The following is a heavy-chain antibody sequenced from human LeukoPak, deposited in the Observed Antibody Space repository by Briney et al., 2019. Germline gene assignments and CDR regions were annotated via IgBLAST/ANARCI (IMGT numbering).Heavy chain of an antibody. CDR1: GGSISSYY. V-gene: IGHV4-59*04. Sequence: PSETLSLTCTVSGGSISSYYWSWIRQPPGKGLEWIGYIYYSGSTYYNPSLKSRVTISVDTSKNQFSLKLSSVTAADTAVYYCARHTSDYWGQGTLVTVSS. CDR2: IYYSGST. CDR3: ARHTSDY. J-gene: IGHJ4*02. D-gene: IGHD2-21*01.